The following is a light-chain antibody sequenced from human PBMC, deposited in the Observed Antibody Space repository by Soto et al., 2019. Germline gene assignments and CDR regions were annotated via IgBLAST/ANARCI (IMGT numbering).Light chain of an antibody. J-gene: IGLJ2*01. Sequence: QSVLTQPASVSGSPGQSITISCTGTSSDVGGYNFVSWYQLHPGKAPKLMIYDVSIRPSGVSNRFSGSKSGKMASLTISGLQAEDEADYYCSSYSTSSVVFGGGTKLTVL. CDR2: DVS. CDR1: SSDVGGYNF. CDR3: SSYSTSSVV. V-gene: IGLV2-14*03.